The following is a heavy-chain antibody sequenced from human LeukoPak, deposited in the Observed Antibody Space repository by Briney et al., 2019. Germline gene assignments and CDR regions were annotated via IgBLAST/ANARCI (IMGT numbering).Heavy chain of an antibody. D-gene: IGHD1-14*01. J-gene: IGHJ4*02. CDR2: LYSDGNT. V-gene: IGHV3-53*01. Sequence: GGSLRLSCAASGFTVITNDMTWVRQAPGKGLEWVSVLYSDGNTKYADSVQGRFTISRDNSKNTLYLEMNSLSPDDTAVYYCARGVEPLAANTLAYWGQGTLDTVSS. CDR3: ARGVEPLAANTLAY. CDR1: GFTVITND.